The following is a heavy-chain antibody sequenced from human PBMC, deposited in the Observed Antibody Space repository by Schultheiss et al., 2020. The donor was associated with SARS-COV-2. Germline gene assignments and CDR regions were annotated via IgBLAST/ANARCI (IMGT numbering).Heavy chain of an antibody. D-gene: IGHD6-6*01. CDR3: VRDADSSFHY. Sequence: SETLSLTCTVSGGSVTSGNYYWSWIRQPPGKGLEWIGYIYYSGSTYYNPSLKSRVTISVDTSKNHLSLKLSSVTAADTAVYYCVRDADSSFHYWGQGTLVTVSS. CDR1: GGSVTSGNYY. J-gene: IGHJ4*02. CDR2: IYYSGST. V-gene: IGHV4-61*03.